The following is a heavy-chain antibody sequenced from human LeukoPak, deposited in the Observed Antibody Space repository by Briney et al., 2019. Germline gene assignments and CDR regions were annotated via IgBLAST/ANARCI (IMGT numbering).Heavy chain of an antibody. Sequence: GASVKVSCKASGDTFTSYYMHWVRQAPGQGLEWMGIINPSGGSTSYAQKFQGRVTMTRNTSISTAYMELSSLRSEDTAVYYCARAANPLWFGDINWFDPWGQGTLVTVSS. J-gene: IGHJ5*02. CDR3: ARAANPLWFGDINWFDP. CDR2: INPSGGST. D-gene: IGHD3-10*01. CDR1: GDTFTSYY. V-gene: IGHV1-46*01.